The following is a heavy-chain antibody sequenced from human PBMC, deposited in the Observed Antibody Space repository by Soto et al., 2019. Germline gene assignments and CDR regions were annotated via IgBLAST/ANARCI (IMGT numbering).Heavy chain of an antibody. V-gene: IGHV1-3*01. CDR3: AIRNDEERPFSYYYGMDV. J-gene: IGHJ6*02. Sequence: QVQLVQSGAEVKKPGASVKVSCKASGYTFSSYAMHWVRQAPGQRLEWMGWINAGNGNTKYSQKLQGRVTITRDTSAGTAYMDLSSLRSEDTAVYYCAIRNDEERPFSYYYGMDVWGQGTTVTVSS. CDR1: GYTFSSYA. CDR2: INAGNGNT. D-gene: IGHD1-1*01.